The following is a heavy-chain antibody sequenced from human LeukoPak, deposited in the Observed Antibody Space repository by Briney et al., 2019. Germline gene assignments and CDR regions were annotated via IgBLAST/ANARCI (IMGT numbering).Heavy chain of an antibody. CDR2: IYYSGST. D-gene: IGHD3-9*01. Sequence: SETLSLTCNVSGGSITNSYWNWIRQPPGKGLEWIGYIYYSGSTNYNPSLKSRVTISVDTSKNQFSLKLSSVTAADTAVYYCARVGRYFDWLSYWYFDLWGRGTLVTVSS. CDR3: ARVGRYFDWLSYWYFDL. V-gene: IGHV4-59*01. CDR1: GGSITNSY. J-gene: IGHJ2*01.